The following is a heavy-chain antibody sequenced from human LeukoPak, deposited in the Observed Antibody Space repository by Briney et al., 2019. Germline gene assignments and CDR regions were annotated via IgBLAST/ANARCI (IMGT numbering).Heavy chain of an antibody. CDR3: AKDQSVQRSRGYYYYYYYMNV. CDR2: ISGDGGST. Sequence: GGSLRLSCAASGFTFDDYAMHWVRQAPGKGLEWVSLISGDGGSTYYADSEKGRFTISRDNSKNSLYLQMNSLRTEDTALYYCAKDQSVQRSRGYYYYYYYMNVWGKGTTVTVSS. D-gene: IGHD3-10*01. CDR1: GFTFDDYA. J-gene: IGHJ6*03. V-gene: IGHV3-43*02.